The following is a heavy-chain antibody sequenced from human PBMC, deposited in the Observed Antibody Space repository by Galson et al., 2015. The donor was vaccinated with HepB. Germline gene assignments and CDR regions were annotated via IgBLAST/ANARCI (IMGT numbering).Heavy chain of an antibody. V-gene: IGHV3-11*01. Sequence: SLRLSCAASGFSFSDFYMSWIRQAPGKGLEWVSYISSTGNMTSYADSVKGRFTISRDNAKNSLYLQVNRLRAEDTAVYYCARASLGWFDPWGQGTLLTVSS. CDR1: GFSFSDFY. J-gene: IGHJ5*02. CDR3: ARASLGWFDP. CDR2: ISSTGNMT.